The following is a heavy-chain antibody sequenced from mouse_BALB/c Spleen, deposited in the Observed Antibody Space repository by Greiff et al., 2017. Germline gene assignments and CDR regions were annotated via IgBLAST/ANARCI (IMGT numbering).Heavy chain of an antibody. Sequence: LKQPGSELVRPGASVKLSCKASGYTFTSYWMHWVKQRPGQGLEWIGNIYPGSGSTNYDEKFKSKATLTVDTSSSTAYMQLSSLTSEDSAVYYCTREGYDDYYAMDYWGQGTSVTVSS. J-gene: IGHJ4*01. V-gene: IGHV1S22*01. D-gene: IGHD2-2*01. CDR1: GYTFTSYW. CDR3: TREGYDDYYAMDY. CDR2: IYPGSGST.